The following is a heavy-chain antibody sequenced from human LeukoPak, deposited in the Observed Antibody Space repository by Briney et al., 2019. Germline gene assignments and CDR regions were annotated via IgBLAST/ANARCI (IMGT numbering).Heavy chain of an antibody. Sequence: QSGGSLRLSCAASGFTFSSYAMHWVRQAPGKGLEWVAVISYDGSEIYYGDSAKGRFTISRDNSKNTLYLQMNSLRAEDTAVYYCASTDDYNVYWGQGTLVTVSS. CDR2: ISYDGSEI. J-gene: IGHJ4*02. V-gene: IGHV3-30*04. D-gene: IGHD5-24*01. CDR1: GFTFSSYA. CDR3: ASTDDYNVY.